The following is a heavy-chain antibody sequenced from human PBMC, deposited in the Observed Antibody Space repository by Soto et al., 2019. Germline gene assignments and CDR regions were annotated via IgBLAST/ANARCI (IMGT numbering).Heavy chain of an antibody. Sequence: ASVNGSCNASGYTFTSYSMHWVRQAPGQRLEWMGWINAGNGNTKYSQKFQGRVTITRDTSASTAYMELSSLRSEDTAVYYCARDGLDIVVVPAAMGYYYYYMDVWGKGTTVTVSS. CDR1: GYTFTSYS. D-gene: IGHD2-2*03. CDR2: INAGNGNT. V-gene: IGHV1-3*01. J-gene: IGHJ6*03. CDR3: ARDGLDIVVVPAAMGYYYYYMDV.